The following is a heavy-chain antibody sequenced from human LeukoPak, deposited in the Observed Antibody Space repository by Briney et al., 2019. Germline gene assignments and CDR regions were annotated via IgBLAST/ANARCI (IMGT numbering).Heavy chain of an antibody. J-gene: IGHJ6*02. V-gene: IGHV1-2*02. CDR1: GYTFTAYY. CDR3: ATPPLTIPGRYYYYYGMDV. CDR2: INPNSGGT. Sequence: ASVRVSCKASGYTFTAYYMHWVRQAPGQGLEWMGWINPNSGGTNYAQKFQGRVTMTRDTSISTAYMELSRLRSDDTAVYYCATPPLTIPGRYYYYYGMDVWGQGTTVTVSS. D-gene: IGHD3-9*01.